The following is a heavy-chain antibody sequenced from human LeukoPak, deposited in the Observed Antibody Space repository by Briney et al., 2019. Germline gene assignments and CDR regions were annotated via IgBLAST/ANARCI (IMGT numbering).Heavy chain of an antibody. CDR2: ISYDGSNK. CDR3: ARDPSRTLDY. Sequence: QPGRSLRLSCAASGFTFSSYGIHWVRQAPGKGLEWVAVISYDGSNKYYADSVKGRFTISRDDSKNTLYLQMNSLRAEDTAVYYCARDPSRTLDYWGRGTLVTVSS. J-gene: IGHJ4*02. D-gene: IGHD1-14*01. V-gene: IGHV3-33*01. CDR1: GFTFSSYG.